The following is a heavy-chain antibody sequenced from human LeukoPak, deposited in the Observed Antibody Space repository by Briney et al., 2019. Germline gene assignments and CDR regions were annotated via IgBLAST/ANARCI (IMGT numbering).Heavy chain of an antibody. CDR2: IYYSGST. CDR1: GGSISSSCYY. Sequence: PSESLSLTCTVSGGSISSSCYYWSWLRQPPGKGLELIGYIYYSGSTNYNPSLKSRVTISVDTSTNQYSLKLSSVPAEDTAVCYCARENIVVVPAAIHTWFDPWGQGTLVTVSS. J-gene: IGHJ5*02. CDR3: ARENIVVVPAAIHTWFDP. V-gene: IGHV4-61*01. D-gene: IGHD2-2*01.